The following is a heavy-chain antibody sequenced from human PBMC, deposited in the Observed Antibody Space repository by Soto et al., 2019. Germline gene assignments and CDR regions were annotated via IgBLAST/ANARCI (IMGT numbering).Heavy chain of an antibody. CDR3: ARAVGTYCSSTSCYGVWFDP. Sequence: QVQLQQWGAGLLKPSETLSLTCAVYGGSFSGYYWSWIRQPPGKGLEWIGEINHSGSTNYNPSLKSRVTISVDTSKNQFSVKLSSVTAADTAVYYCARAVGTYCSSTSCYGVWFDPWGQGTLVTVSS. V-gene: IGHV4-34*01. J-gene: IGHJ5*02. CDR2: INHSGST. CDR1: GGSFSGYY. D-gene: IGHD2-2*01.